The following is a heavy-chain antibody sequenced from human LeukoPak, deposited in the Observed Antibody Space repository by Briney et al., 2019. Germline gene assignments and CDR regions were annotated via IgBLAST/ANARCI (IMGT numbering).Heavy chain of an antibody. CDR1: GVSISSYY. CDR2: IYYSGST. CDR3: ARAPWELLDYYYGMDV. V-gene: IGHV4-59*01. Sequence: SETLSLTCTVSGVSISSYYWSWIRQPPGKGLEWIGYIYYSGSTNYNPSLKSRVTISVDTSKNQFSLKLSSVTAADTAVYYCARAPWELLDYYYGMDVWGQGTTVTVS. D-gene: IGHD1-26*01. J-gene: IGHJ6*02.